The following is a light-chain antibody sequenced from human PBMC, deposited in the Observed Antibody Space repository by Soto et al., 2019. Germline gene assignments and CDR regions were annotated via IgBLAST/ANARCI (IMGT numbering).Light chain of an antibody. J-gene: IGKJ1*01. CDR1: QTLFYSPNNKNY. Sequence: DIVMTQSPDSLAVSLGERVTINCKSSQTLFYSPNNKNYLAWYQQKPGQPPKLLIYWASSRESGVPDRFSGTGSGTDFTLTISSLQAEDVAVYYCQQYYTSPTWTFGQGTKVEIK. CDR3: QQYYTSPTWT. CDR2: WAS. V-gene: IGKV4-1*01.